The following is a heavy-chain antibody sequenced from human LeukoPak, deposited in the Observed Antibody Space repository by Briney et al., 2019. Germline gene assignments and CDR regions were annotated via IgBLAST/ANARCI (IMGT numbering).Heavy chain of an antibody. Sequence: GSVKIFCKAFGYTFTRYYMHLVRHAPGQGAEWMGAIIPSGGSTTYAQKSQGRVTLTRDMSTNKAYLEQSSMRSEDTAGDYYSIYDSVRDEALWFNPWGQGTLVTVSS. D-gene: IGHD3-10*01. J-gene: IGHJ5*02. CDR1: GYTFTRYY. CDR3: SIYDSVRDEALWFNP. CDR2: IIPSGGST. V-gene: IGHV1-46*01.